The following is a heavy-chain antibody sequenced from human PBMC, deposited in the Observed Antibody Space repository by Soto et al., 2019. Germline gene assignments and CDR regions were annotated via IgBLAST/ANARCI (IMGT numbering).Heavy chain of an antibody. CDR2: ISYDGSNK. V-gene: IGHV3-30-3*01. D-gene: IGHD3-3*01. CDR3: AKEGYYDFWSGYWYYYGMDV. Sequence: QPGGSLRLSCAASGFTFSSYAMHWVRQAPGKGLEWVAFISYDGSNKYYADSVKGRFTISRDRSKNTLYLQMNSLKAEDTAVYYCAKEGYYDFWSGYWYYYGMDVWGQASTVTVSS. J-gene: IGHJ6*02. CDR1: GFTFSSYA.